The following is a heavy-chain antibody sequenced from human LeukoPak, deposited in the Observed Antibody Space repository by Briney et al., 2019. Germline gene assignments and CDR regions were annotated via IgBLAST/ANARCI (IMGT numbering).Heavy chain of an antibody. CDR3: AREFGQGYCSSTSCSGFDY. J-gene: IGHJ4*02. CDR1: GGSISSGSYY. V-gene: IGHV4-61*02. Sequence: SQTLSLTCTVSGGSISSGSYYWSWMRQPAGKGLEWIGRIYTSGSTNYNPSLKSRVAISVDTSKNQFSLKLSSVTAADRAVYYCAREFGQGYCSSTSCSGFDYWGQGTLVTVSS. D-gene: IGHD2-2*01. CDR2: IYTSGST.